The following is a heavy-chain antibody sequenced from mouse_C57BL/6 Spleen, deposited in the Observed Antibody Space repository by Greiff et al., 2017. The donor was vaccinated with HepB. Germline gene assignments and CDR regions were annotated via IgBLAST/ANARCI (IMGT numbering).Heavy chain of an antibody. CDR2: ISYDGSN. CDR1: GYSITSGYY. V-gene: IGHV3-6*01. J-gene: IGHJ2*01. D-gene: IGHD2-3*01. Sequence: EVQLQESGPGLVKPSQSLSLTCSVTGYSITSGYYWNWIRQFPGNKLEWMGYISYDGSNNYNPSLKNRISITRDTSKNQFFLKLNSVTTEDTATYYCARDDDGYPYWGQGTTLTVSS. CDR3: ARDDDGYPY.